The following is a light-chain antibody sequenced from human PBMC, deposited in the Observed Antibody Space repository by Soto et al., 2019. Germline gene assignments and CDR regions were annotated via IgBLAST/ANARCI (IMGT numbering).Light chain of an antibody. J-gene: IGKJ1*01. Sequence: EIVLTQSPGTLPLSPGDRATLSCRASQSVNSNYLAWYQQKPGQAPRLLLYGASSRAIGIPDRFSGSGSGTDFTLTISRLEPEDFAVYYCQQYGSSPWTFGQGTKVDIK. V-gene: IGKV3-20*01. CDR3: QQYGSSPWT. CDR2: GAS. CDR1: QSVNSNY.